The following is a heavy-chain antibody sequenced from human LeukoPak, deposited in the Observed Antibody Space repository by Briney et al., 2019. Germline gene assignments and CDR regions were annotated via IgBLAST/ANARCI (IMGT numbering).Heavy chain of an antibody. CDR3: ARLRNYYDSSAPDY. V-gene: IGHV4-59*08. CDR1: GGSISSYY. D-gene: IGHD3-22*01. CDR2: IYYSGST. Sequence: SSETLSLTCAVSGGSISSYYWSWIRQPPGKGLEWIGYIYYSGSTNYNPSLKSRVTISVDTSKNQFSLKLSSVTAADTAVYYCARLRNYYDSSAPDYWGQGTLVTVSS. J-gene: IGHJ4*02.